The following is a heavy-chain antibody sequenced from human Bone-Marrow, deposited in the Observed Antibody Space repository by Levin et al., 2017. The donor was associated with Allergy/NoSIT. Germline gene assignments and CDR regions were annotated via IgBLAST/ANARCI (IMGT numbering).Heavy chain of an antibody. CDR1: GYTFTTYG. CDR2: ISSYSGDT. J-gene: IGHJ3*02. CDR3: ARDLSVYFDSWGGFSPSGAFDI. Sequence: WASVKVSCKASGYTFTTYGIGWVRQAPGQGLEWMGWISSYSGDTKYAQKFQGRVTMTTDTSTSTAYMELRSLRSDDTAMYYCARDLSVYFDSWGGFSPSGAFDIWGQGTKVTVSS. V-gene: IGHV1-18*01. D-gene: IGHD3-3*01.